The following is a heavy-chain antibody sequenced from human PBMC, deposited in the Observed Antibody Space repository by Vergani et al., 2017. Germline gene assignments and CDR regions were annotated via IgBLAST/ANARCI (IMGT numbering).Heavy chain of an antibody. J-gene: IGHJ4*02. CDR3: ARDLFYYDSSGYYSGFFDY. D-gene: IGHD3-22*01. CDR2: ISSSSSYI. Sequence: EVQLVESGGGLVKPGGSLRPSCAASGFTFSSYSMNWVRQAPGKGLEWVSSISSSSSYIYYADSLKGRFTISRDNAKNSLYLQMNSLRAEDTAVYYCARDLFYYDSSGYYSGFFDYWGQGTLVTVSS. CDR1: GFTFSSYS. V-gene: IGHV3-21*01.